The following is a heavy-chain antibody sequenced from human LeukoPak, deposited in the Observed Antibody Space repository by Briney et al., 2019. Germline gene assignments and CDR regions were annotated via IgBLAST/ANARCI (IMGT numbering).Heavy chain of an antibody. J-gene: IGHJ4*02. Sequence: GGSLRLSCAASGFTFGSYEMNWVRQAPGKGLEWVSYISSSGSTIYYADSVKGRFTISRDNAKNSLYLQMNSLRAEDTAVYYCARVLGFGELFFDHWGQGTLVTVSS. V-gene: IGHV3-48*03. CDR2: ISSSGSTI. CDR3: ARVLGFGELFFDH. D-gene: IGHD3-10*01. CDR1: GFTFGSYE.